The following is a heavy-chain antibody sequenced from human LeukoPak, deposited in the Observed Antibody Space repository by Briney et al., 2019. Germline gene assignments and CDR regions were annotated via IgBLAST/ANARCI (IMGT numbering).Heavy chain of an antibody. CDR1: GGSIFSYY. D-gene: IGHD3-22*01. J-gene: IGHJ2*01. Sequence: SETLSLTCTVSGGSIFSYYFNWIRQPPGKGLEWIGYIYSNGITSYNPSLRSRSTISIATSKNQFSLRLTSVTAAVTATYYCARRAYYDSSGYYPASAYFDLWGRGTLDTVSS. V-gene: IGHV4-4*09. CDR2: IYSNGIT. CDR3: ARRAYYDSSGYYPASAYFDL.